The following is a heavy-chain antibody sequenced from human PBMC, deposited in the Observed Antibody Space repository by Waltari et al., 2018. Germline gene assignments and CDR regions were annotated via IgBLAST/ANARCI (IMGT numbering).Heavy chain of an antibody. V-gene: IGHV3-30*18. CDR3: AKDRLSNARGTYSFGTDV. CDR1: GFTFSNHG. Sequence: QVQLVESGGGVVQPGRSLRLSCAVSGFTFSNHGMHWVRQAPGKGLGWVAVIVYDGSQKYYADSVKGRFTISRDNSKSTMYLQMNSLRSDDTAVYFCAKDRLSNARGTYSFGTDVWGQGTTVTVS. CDR2: IVYDGSQK. J-gene: IGHJ6*02. D-gene: IGHD3-10*02.